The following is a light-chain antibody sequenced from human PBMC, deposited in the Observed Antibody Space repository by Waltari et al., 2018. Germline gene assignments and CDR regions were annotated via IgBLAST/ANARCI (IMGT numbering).Light chain of an antibody. CDR2: EVF. CDR1: TSDVGSYHL. CDR3: CSYAGRGTYV. Sequence: QSALTQPDSVSGTPGQSIPISCSGTTSDVGSYHLVPGYQQHPGEAPKLLICEVFKRPPDTSSRFSGAKSGSTASLTISGLQPENEADYYCCSYAGRGTYVFGSGTKVTVL. V-gene: IGLV2-23*02. J-gene: IGLJ1*01.